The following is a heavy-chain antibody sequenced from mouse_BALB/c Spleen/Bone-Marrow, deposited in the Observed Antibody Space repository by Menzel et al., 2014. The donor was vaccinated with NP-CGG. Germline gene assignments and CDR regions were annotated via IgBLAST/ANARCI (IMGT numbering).Heavy chain of an antibody. CDR1: GYTFTSYW. CDR2: IAPGSGST. CDR3: ARGGDYYGSSSFAY. Sequence: DLVKPGASVKLSCKASGYTFTSYWINWIKQRPGQGLEWIGRIAPGSGSTYYNEMFKGKATLIVDTSSSTAYIQLSSLSSEDSAVYFCARGGDYYGSSSFAYWGQGTLVTVSA. V-gene: IGHV1S41*01. D-gene: IGHD1-1*01. J-gene: IGHJ3*01.